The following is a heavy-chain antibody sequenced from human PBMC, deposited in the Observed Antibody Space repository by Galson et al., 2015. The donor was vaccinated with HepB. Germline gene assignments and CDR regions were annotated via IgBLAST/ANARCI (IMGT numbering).Heavy chain of an antibody. CDR1: GDSVSSNSAA. CDR3: TRGGGHSYPDAFDV. CDR2: TCYRSKWYN. Sequence: CAISGDSVSSNSAAWNWIRQSPSRGLEWLGRTCYRSKWYNDYAESVKSRMTIKPDTSKNEFSLQLNSVTPEDTAVYFCTRGGGHSYPDAFDVWGQGAMVTVSS. J-gene: IGHJ3*01. D-gene: IGHD3-16*01. V-gene: IGHV6-1*01.